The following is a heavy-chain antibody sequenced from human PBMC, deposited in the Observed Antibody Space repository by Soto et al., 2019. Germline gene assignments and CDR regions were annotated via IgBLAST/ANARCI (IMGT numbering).Heavy chain of an antibody. CDR2: ISAYNGNT. J-gene: IGHJ4*02. CDR1: GYTFTSYG. V-gene: IGHV1-18*01. CDR3: ARDLYPDYDSSGYYWGYFDY. D-gene: IGHD3-22*01. Sequence: ASVKVSCKASGYTFTSYGISWVRQAPGQGLEWMGWISAYNGNTNYAQKLQGRVTMTTDTSTSTAYMELRSLRSDDTAVYYCARDLYPDYDSSGYYWGYFDYWGQGTLVTVSS.